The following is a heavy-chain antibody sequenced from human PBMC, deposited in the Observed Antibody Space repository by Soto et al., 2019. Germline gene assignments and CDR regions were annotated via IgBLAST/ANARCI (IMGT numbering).Heavy chain of an antibody. CDR3: TTGEERKSNWYGKFAS. D-gene: IGHD6-13*01. CDR2: ISGSGSNT. V-gene: IGHV3-23*01. CDR1: GFTFNNFA. Sequence: EVQLMESGGGLEQPGGSLRLSCAASGFTFNNFAMSWVRQAPGKGLEWVSAISGSGSNTYYADSVKGRFTISRDNSKNTVSLQMNRLRVEDTAVYHCTTGEERKSNWYGKFASWGQGTLVTVSS. J-gene: IGHJ4*02.